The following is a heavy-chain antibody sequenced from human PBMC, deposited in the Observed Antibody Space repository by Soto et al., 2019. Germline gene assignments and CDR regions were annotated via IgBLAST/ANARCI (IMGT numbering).Heavy chain of an antibody. Sequence: ASVKVSCKAAGYTFTSYGISWVRQAPGQGLEWMGWISAYNGNTNYAQKLQGRVTMTTDTSTSTAYMELRSLRSDDTAVYYCARDRDVVVVAATPLGWFDPWGQGTLVTVS. J-gene: IGHJ5*02. D-gene: IGHD2-15*01. V-gene: IGHV1-18*04. CDR3: ARDRDVVVVAATPLGWFDP. CDR2: ISAYNGNT. CDR1: GYTFTSYG.